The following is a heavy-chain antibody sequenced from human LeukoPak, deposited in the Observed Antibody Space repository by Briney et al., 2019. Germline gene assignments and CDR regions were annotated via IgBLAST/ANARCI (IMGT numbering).Heavy chain of an antibody. CDR3: ARAPYSGYDNYYYYYMDV. CDR2: IYTSGST. J-gene: IGHJ6*03. Sequence: SETLSLTCTVSGGSISSYYWSWIRQPAGKGLEWIGRIYTSGSTNYNPSLKSRVTMSVDTSKNQFSLKLSSVTATDTAVYYCARAPYSGYDNYYYYYMDVWGKGTTVTVSS. V-gene: IGHV4-4*07. D-gene: IGHD5-12*01. CDR1: GGSISSYY.